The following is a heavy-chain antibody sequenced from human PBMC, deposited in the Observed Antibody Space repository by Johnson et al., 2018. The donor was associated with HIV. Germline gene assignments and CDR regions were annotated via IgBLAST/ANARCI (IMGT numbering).Heavy chain of an antibody. CDR1: GFTFSDYY. V-gene: IGHV3-11*04. D-gene: IGHD4-17*01. Sequence: QVQLVESGGGLVQPGGSLRLSCVASGFTFSDYYMSWIRQAPGKGLEWVSYISSGGNSIHYADSVKGRFTISRDNVKNSLYLQMNSLRAEDTAVYYCARVHADAVTTWSEGAYDIWGQGTMVTVSS. CDR3: ARVHADAVTTWSEGAYDI. CDR2: ISSGGNSI. J-gene: IGHJ3*02.